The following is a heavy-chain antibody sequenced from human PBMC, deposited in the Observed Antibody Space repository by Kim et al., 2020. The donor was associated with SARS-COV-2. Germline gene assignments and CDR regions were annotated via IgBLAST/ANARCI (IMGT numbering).Heavy chain of an antibody. CDR3: ARSLAVTGCSPRFFEY. J-gene: IGHJ4*02. D-gene: IGHD6-19*01. V-gene: IGHV3-48*02. Sequence: SVKGRFTISRDNAKKSLYLQMNSLRDEDTAVFYCARSLAVTGCSPRFFEYWVQGILVTVSS.